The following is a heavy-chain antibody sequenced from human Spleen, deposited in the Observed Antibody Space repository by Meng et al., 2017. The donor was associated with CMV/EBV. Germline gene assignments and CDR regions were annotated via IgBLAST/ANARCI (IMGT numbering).Heavy chain of an antibody. D-gene: IGHD3-22*01. J-gene: IGHJ5*02. CDR3: ARCTYYYDSSGRKLADWFDP. CDR2: INHSGST. V-gene: IGHV4-34*01. Sequence: GSLRLSCAVYGGSFSGYYWSWIRQPPGKGLEWIGEINHSGSTNYNPSLKSRVTISVDTSKNQFSLKLSSVTAPDTAVYYCARCTYYYDSSGRKLADWFDPWGQGTLVTVSS. CDR1: GGSFSGYY.